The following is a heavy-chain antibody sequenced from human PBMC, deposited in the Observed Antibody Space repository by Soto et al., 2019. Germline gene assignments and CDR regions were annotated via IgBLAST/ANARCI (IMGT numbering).Heavy chain of an antibody. D-gene: IGHD3-10*01. Sequence: QVQLQQWGAGLLKPSETLSLTCAVYGGSFSGYYWSWIRQPPGKGLEWIGEINHSGSTNYNPSLKIRLTISVDTSKNQFSLELSYVTAADTAVYYCHERERGSGSSPNYYYYMDVWGKGTTVTVSS. CDR1: GGSFSGYY. CDR2: INHSGST. J-gene: IGHJ6*03. V-gene: IGHV4-34*01. CDR3: HERERGSGSSPNYYYYMDV.